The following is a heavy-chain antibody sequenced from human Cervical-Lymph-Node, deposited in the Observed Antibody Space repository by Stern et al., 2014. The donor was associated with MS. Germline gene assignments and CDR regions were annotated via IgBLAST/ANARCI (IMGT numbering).Heavy chain of an antibody. Sequence: VQLLESGAEVRKSGSSVKVSCKAYGGIFSTFAISWVRQAPGQGLEWMGGIIPVLATANYAQNFQGRVTITADGSTSTAYMELSSLRSEDTAVYYCAALVQRVYYYGMDVWGQGTTVTVSS. CDR1: GGIFSTFA. CDR2: IIPVLATA. V-gene: IGHV1-69*01. D-gene: IGHD3-10*01. J-gene: IGHJ6*02. CDR3: AALVQRVYYYGMDV.